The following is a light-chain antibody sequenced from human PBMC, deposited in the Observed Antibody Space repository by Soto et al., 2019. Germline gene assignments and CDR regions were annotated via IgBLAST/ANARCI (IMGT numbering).Light chain of an antibody. V-gene: IGKV1-5*01. CDR3: QQYNSYSRA. CDR2: DAS. CDR1: QTISSW. J-gene: IGKJ1*01. Sequence: NGMTQSPSTLSGSIGERVTITCRASQTISSWLAWYQQKPGKAPKLLIYDASSLKSGVPSRFSGSGSGTEFTLTISSLQPDDFATYYCQQYNSYSRAFGQGTKVDIK.